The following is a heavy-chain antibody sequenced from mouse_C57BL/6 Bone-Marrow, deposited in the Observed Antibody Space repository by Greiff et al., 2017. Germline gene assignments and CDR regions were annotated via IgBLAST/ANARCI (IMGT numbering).Heavy chain of an antibody. D-gene: IGHD2-4*01. CDR1: GYSFTSYY. CDR3: AEWGYRNYDDYAMDY. Sequence: QVQLQQSGPELVKPGASVKISCKASGYSFTSYYIPWVKQRPGQGLEWIGWIYSGSGNTKYNETFKGKANLTAATSSSTAYMQLSSLTSEDSAVYYCAEWGYRNYDDYAMDYWGQGTSVTVSS. CDR2: IYSGSGNT. J-gene: IGHJ4*01. V-gene: IGHV1-66*01.